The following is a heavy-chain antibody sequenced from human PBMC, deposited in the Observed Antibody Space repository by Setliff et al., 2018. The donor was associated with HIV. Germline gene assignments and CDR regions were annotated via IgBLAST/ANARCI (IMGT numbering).Heavy chain of an antibody. Sequence: GGSLRLSCATSGFTFDISDMSWVRQAPGKGLEWVSSISSGGIIKKYSGSVKGRFTISRDNSNDTVYLQMSSLRAEDTAVYYCAKVDWAGYKSVGFYYFTYWGQGTLVTVSS. CDR1: GFTFDISD. CDR3: AKVDWAGYKSVGFYYFTY. D-gene: IGHD5-12*01. J-gene: IGHJ4*02. V-gene: IGHV3-23*01. CDR2: ISSGGIIK.